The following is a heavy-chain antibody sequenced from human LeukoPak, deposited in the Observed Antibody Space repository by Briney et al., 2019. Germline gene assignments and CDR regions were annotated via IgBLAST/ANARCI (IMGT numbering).Heavy chain of an antibody. V-gene: IGHV4-59*01. Sequence: SETLSLTCTVSGGSISGYYWSWIRQPPGKGLEWIGYIYSSGSTNYNPSLNSRVTISVDTSKNQFSLKLSSMTAADTAVYYCARFAYCGGHCWYYFDYWGQGTLVTVPS. J-gene: IGHJ4*02. D-gene: IGHD2-21*02. CDR1: GGSISGYY. CDR2: IYSSGST. CDR3: ARFAYCGGHCWYYFDY.